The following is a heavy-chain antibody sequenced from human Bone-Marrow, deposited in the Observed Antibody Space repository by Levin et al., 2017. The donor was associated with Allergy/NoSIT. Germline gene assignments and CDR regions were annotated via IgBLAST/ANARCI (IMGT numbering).Heavy chain of an antibody. CDR1: GFTFSSNS. Sequence: PGGSLRLSCAASGFTFSSNSMNWVRQAPGKGLEWVSYISSSSSTIYYADSVKGRFTISRDNAKNSLYLQMNSLRDEDTAVYYCARDGFGELLYHRVTYWGQGTLVTVSS. CDR3: ARDGFGELLYHRVTY. CDR2: ISSSSSTI. J-gene: IGHJ4*02. D-gene: IGHD3-10*01. V-gene: IGHV3-48*02.